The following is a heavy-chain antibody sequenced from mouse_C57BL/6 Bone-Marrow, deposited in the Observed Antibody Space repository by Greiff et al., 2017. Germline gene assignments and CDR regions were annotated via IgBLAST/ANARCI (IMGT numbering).Heavy chain of an antibody. CDR1: GYTFTSYG. D-gene: IGHD2-5*01. CDR3: AVYSKE. Sequence: QVQLKQPGAELVRPGTSVKLSCKASGYTFTSYGMHWVKQRPGQGLEWIGVIDPSDSYTNYNQKFKGKATLTVDTSSSTAYMQLSSLTSEDSAVYYCAVYSKEWGQGTLVTVSA. CDR2: IDPSDSYT. J-gene: IGHJ3*02. V-gene: IGHV1-59*01.